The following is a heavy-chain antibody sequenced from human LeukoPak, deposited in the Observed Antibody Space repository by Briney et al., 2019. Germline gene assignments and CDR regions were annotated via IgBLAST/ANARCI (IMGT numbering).Heavy chain of an antibody. CDR1: GGSISSSNW. D-gene: IGHD3-22*01. V-gene: IGHV4-4*02. J-gene: IGHJ4*02. CDR2: IYHSGST. Sequence: SGTLSLTCAVSGGSISSSNWWSWVRPPPGKGLEWIGEIYHSGSTNYNPSLKSRVTISVDKSKNQFSLKLSSVTAADTAVYYCARVGNYYDSSGNHDYWGQGTLVTVSS. CDR3: ARVGNYYDSSGNHDY.